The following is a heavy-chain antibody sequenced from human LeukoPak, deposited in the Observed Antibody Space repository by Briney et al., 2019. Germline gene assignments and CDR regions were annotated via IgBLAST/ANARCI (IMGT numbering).Heavy chain of an antibody. D-gene: IGHD1-14*01. V-gene: IGHV4-59*01. CDR2: VYYSGST. Sequence: SETLSLTCTVSGGSISNYYWSWIRQPPGKGLEWIGCVYYSGSTNYNPSLESRVTISVDTSKNQFSLKLSSVTAADTAVYYCASGGGTRLLYWGQGTLVTVSS. CDR1: GGSISNYY. J-gene: IGHJ4*02. CDR3: ASGGGTRLLY.